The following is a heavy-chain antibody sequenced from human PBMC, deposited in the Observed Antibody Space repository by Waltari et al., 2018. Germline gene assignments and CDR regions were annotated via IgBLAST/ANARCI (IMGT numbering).Heavy chain of an antibody. V-gene: IGHV4-4*07. D-gene: IGHD2-21*02. Sequence: QVQLQESGPGLVKPPETLSLTCSVPGVSISIYYWSWIRQPAGKGLEWIGRIYRSGGTNYNPSLKSRVTMSVDMSKNQFSLKLSSVTAADTAVYYCAREVRRDEDYGMDVWGQGTTVTVSS. J-gene: IGHJ6*02. CDR2: IYRSGGT. CDR3: AREVRRDEDYGMDV. CDR1: GVSISIYY.